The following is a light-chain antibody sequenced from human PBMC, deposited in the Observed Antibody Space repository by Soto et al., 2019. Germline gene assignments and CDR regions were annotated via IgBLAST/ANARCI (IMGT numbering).Light chain of an antibody. Sequence: QSALTQPASVSGSPGQSITISCTGTSSDVGGYNYVSWYQQHPGTALKLMIYEVSNRPSGLSNRFSGSKSGNTASLTISGLQAEDEADYYCSSYTSSSSLYVFGTGTKVTVL. J-gene: IGLJ1*01. CDR2: EVS. V-gene: IGLV2-14*01. CDR1: SSDVGGYNY. CDR3: SSYTSSSSLYV.